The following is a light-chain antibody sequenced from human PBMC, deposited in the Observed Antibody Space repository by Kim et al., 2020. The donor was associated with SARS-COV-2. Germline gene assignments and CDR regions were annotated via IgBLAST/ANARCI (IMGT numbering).Light chain of an antibody. CDR2: QDS. J-gene: IGLJ2*01. CDR3: QAWDSSTVV. Sequence: VSPGQTASINCSGDKLGDKYACWYQQKPGQSPVLVIYQDSKRPSGIPELFSGSNSVNTATLTISGTQAMDEADYYCQAWDSSTVVFGGGTQLTVL. V-gene: IGLV3-1*01. CDR1: KLGDKY.